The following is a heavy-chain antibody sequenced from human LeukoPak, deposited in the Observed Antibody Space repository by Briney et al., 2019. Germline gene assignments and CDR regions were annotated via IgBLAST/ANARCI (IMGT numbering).Heavy chain of an antibody. J-gene: IGHJ6*03. CDR1: GGSISSGSYY. Sequence: SETLSLTCTVSGGSISSGSYYWSWTRQPAGKGLEWIGRIYTSGSANYNPSLKSRVTISVDTSKNQFSLKLSSVTAADTAVYYCARMGVAGYYYMDVWGKGTTVTVSS. CDR3: ARMGVAGYYYMDV. V-gene: IGHV4-61*02. CDR2: IYTSGSA. D-gene: IGHD6-19*01.